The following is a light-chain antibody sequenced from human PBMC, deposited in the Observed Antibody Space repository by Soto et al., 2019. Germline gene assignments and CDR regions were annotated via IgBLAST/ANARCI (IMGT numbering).Light chain of an antibody. CDR2: DVR. V-gene: IGLV2-14*03. CDR1: SRDVGGYNY. J-gene: IGLJ1*01. Sequence: QSALTQPASVSGSPGQSITISCTGTSRDVGGYNYVSWYQKNPGKAPKLMIYDVRNRPSGVSDRFSGSKSGNTASLTISGLQAEDEADYHCSSYSNTTTLYVFGTGTKLTVL. CDR3: SSYSNTTTLYV.